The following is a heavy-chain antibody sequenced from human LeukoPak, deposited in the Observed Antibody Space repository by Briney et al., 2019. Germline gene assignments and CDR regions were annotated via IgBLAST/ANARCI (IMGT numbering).Heavy chain of an antibody. J-gene: IGHJ4*02. D-gene: IGHD6-19*01. Sequence: GGSLRLSCAASGFTFSSYGMHWVRQAPGKGLEWVAVISYDGSNKYYADSVKARFTISRDNSKNTLYLQMNSLRAEDTAVYYCAKDRGYEQWLNYWGQGTLVTVSS. CDR3: AKDRGYEQWLNY. CDR2: ISYDGSNK. V-gene: IGHV3-30*18. CDR1: GFTFSSYG.